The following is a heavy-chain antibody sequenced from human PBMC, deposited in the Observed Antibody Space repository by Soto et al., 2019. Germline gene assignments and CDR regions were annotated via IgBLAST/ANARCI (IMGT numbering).Heavy chain of an antibody. Sequence: GGSLRLSCAASGFTFSSYAMSWVRQAPGKGLEWVSAISGSGGSTYYADSVKGRFTISRDNSKNTLYLQMNSLRAEDTAVYYCANARGVAGTSFDYWGQGTLVTVSS. CDR3: ANARGVAGTSFDY. V-gene: IGHV3-23*01. CDR2: ISGSGGST. CDR1: GFTFSSYA. J-gene: IGHJ4*02. D-gene: IGHD6-19*01.